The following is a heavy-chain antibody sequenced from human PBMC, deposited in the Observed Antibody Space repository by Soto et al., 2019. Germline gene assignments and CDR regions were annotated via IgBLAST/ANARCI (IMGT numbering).Heavy chain of an antibody. D-gene: IGHD6-13*01. CDR3: ARSQQPPDFDS. V-gene: IGHV3-30*03. J-gene: IGHJ4*02. Sequence: QVQLVESGGGVVQPGRSLRLSSAASGFSFSTYGMHWVRQAPGKGLEWVAVISYDGSKRYYADSVKGRFTVSRDNSKNTLYLQMNSLRAEDTAVYYCARSQQPPDFDSWGQGTLVTVSS. CDR1: GFSFSTYG. CDR2: ISYDGSKR.